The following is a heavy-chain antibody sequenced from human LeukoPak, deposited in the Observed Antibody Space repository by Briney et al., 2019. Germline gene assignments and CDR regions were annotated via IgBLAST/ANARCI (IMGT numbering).Heavy chain of an antibody. CDR3: ARDEYGWKHDY. CDR2: IKEDGSEK. V-gene: IGHV3-7*01. Sequence: GGSLRLSCAASGFTFSSYWMSWVRQAPGKGLEWVANIKEDGSEKYCMDSVKGRFTISRDNAKNSLYLQMNSLRAEDTAVYYCARDEYGWKHDYWGQGTLVTVSS. CDR1: GFTFSSYW. D-gene: IGHD4-17*01. J-gene: IGHJ4*02.